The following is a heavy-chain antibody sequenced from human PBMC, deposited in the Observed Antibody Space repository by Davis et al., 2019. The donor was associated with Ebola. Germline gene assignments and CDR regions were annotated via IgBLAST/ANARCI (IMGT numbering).Heavy chain of an antibody. CDR1: GGSISSGDYY. CDR2: INHSGST. Sequence: MPSETLSLTCTVSGGSISSGDYYWSWIRQPPGKGLEWIGEINHSGSTNYNPSLKSRVTISVDTSKNQFSLKLSSVTAADTAVYYCARRPAVYYYYYGMDVWGQGTTVTVSS. V-gene: IGHV4-61*08. J-gene: IGHJ6*02. CDR3: ARRPAVYYYYYGMDV.